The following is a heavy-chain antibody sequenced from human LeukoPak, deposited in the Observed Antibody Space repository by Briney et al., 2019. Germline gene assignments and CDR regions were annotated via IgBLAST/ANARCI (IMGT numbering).Heavy chain of an antibody. CDR1: GFTFTNYV. D-gene: IGHD3-22*01. V-gene: IGHV3-30-3*01. CDR2: ISSDGSNK. J-gene: IGHJ6*02. Sequence: PGRSLRLSCAASGFTFTNYVMHWVRQAPGKGLEWVAVISSDGSNKYYADSVKGRFTISRDNAKNTLSLQMNSLRAEDTAVYYCARDTYYYNSTAFYHYYYGMDVWGQGTTVTVSS. CDR3: ARDTYYYNSTAFYHYYYGMDV.